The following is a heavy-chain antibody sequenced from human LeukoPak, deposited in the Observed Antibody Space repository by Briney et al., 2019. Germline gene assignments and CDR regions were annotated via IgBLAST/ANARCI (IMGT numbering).Heavy chain of an antibody. CDR2: IYPGDSDA. CDR3: ATPTLGTIGEYLFDY. J-gene: IGHJ4*02. Sequence: PGESLKISCKGSGYSFTTYWIGWVRQLPGKGLEWMGIIYPGDSDARYSPSFQGRVTISADKSISAAYLQWSTLKASDTAVYYCATPTLGTIGEYLFDYWGQGTLVTVSS. D-gene: IGHD1-7*01. V-gene: IGHV5-51*01. CDR1: GYSFTTYW.